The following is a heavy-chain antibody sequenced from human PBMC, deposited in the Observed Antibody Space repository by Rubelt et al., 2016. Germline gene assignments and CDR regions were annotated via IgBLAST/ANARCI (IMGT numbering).Heavy chain of an antibody. D-gene: IGHD5-18*01. CDR2: ISSSSYI. V-gene: IGHV3-21*01. J-gene: IGHJ4*02. CDR1: GFTFSSYG. Sequence: SGGGVVQPGRSLRLSCAASGFTFSSYGMHWVRQAPGKGLEWVSSISSSSYIYYADSVKGRFTISRDNAKNSLYLQMNSLRAEDTAVYYCARDPGLNTAGASYWGQGTLVTVSS. CDR3: ARDPGLNTAGASY.